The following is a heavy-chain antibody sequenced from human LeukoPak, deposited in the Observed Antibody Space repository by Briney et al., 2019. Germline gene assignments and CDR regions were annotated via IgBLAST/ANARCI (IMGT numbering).Heavy chain of an antibody. Sequence: SETLSLTCTVSGGSISSYYWSWIRQPPGKGLEWIGYIYYSGSTNYNPSLKSRVTISVDTSKNQFSLKLSSVTAADTDVYYCAKDTPFLESWYDSSGYYAFDYWGQGTLVTVSS. D-gene: IGHD3-22*01. V-gene: IGHV4-59*01. CDR3: AKDTPFLESWYDSSGYYAFDY. J-gene: IGHJ4*02. CDR2: IYYSGST. CDR1: GGSISSYY.